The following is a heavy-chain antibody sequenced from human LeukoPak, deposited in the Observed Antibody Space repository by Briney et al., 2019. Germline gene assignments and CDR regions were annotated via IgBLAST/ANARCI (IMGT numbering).Heavy chain of an antibody. CDR2: INPSGGTT. CDR3: ARFGYDYVWGSYRYPDY. Sequence: GASVKVSCKASGYTFTSYHMHWVRQAPGQGLEWMGIINPSGGTTNYAQKLQGRVTMTTDTSTSTAYMELRSLRSDDTAVYYCARFGYDYVWGSYRYPDYWGQGTLVTVSS. J-gene: IGHJ4*02. V-gene: IGHV1-46*01. D-gene: IGHD3-16*02. CDR1: GYTFTSYH.